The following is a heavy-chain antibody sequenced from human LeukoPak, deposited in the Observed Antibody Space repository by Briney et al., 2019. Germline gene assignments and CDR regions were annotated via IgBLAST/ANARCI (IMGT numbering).Heavy chain of an antibody. CDR1: GGTFSSYA. V-gene: IGHV1-69*04. Sequence: SVKVSCKASGGTFSSYAISWVRQAPGQGLEWMGRIIPILGIANYAQKFQGRVTITAGKSTSTAYMELSSLRSEDTAVYYCARDLQVYWFDPWGQGTLVTVSS. J-gene: IGHJ5*02. D-gene: IGHD5-24*01. CDR2: IIPILGIA. CDR3: ARDLQVYWFDP.